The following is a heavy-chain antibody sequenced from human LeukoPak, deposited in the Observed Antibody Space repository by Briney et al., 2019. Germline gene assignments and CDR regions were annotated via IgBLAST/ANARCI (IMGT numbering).Heavy chain of an antibody. CDR1: GFTFSSYS. CDR3: AKDAAYFDY. V-gene: IGHV3-48*01. CDR2: ISTSRTTI. D-gene: IGHD6-13*01. Sequence: PGGSLRLSCAASGFTFSSYSMNWVRQAPGKGLEWLSYISTSRTTIYYADSVKGRFTISRDNAKNSLYLQMNSLRAEDTAVYYCAKDAAYFDYWGQGTLVTVSS. J-gene: IGHJ4*02.